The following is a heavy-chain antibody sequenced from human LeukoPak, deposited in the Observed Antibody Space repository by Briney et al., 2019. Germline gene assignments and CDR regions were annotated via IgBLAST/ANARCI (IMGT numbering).Heavy chain of an antibody. V-gene: IGHV4-4*07. CDR2: IYTSGST. D-gene: IGHD3-10*01. CDR1: GGSISNYY. J-gene: IGHJ4*02. Sequence: PSETLSLTCTVSGGSISNYYWTWIRQPAGKGLEWIGRIYTSGSTNYNPSLKSRVTMSVDTSKNQFSLKLSSVTAADTAVYYCAREDYYGTNSDYWGQGTLVTVSS. CDR3: AREDYYGTNSDY.